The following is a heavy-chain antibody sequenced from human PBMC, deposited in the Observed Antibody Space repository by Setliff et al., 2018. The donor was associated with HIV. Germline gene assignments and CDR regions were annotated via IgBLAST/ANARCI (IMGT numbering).Heavy chain of an antibody. CDR2: ISAYNGST. V-gene: IGHV1-18*01. CDR3: ARDPYFWSGYKWFDP. J-gene: IGHJ5*02. D-gene: IGHD3-3*01. CDR1: GYTFTSYG. Sequence: ASVKVSCKASGYTFTSYGISWVRQAPGQGLEWMGWISAYNGSTNYAQKLQGRVTMTTDTSTSTAYLELRSLRSDDTAVYYCARDPYFWSGYKWFDPWGQGTLVTVSS.